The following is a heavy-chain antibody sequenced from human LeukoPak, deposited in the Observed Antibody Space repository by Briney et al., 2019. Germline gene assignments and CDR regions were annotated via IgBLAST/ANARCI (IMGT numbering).Heavy chain of an antibody. V-gene: IGHV4-4*07. CDR3: ARGGVVTPAFDI. D-gene: IGHD4-23*01. CDR1: GGSISSYY. Sequence: SETLSLTCTVSGGSISSYYWSWVRQPAGKGLEWIGRIYTSGSTNYNPSLKSRVTMSVDTSKNQFSLKLSSVTAADTAVYYCARGGVVTPAFDIWGQGTMVTVSS. J-gene: IGHJ3*02. CDR2: IYTSGST.